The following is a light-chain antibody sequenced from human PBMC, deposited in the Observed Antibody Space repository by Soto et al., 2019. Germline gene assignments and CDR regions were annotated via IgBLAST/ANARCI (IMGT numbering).Light chain of an antibody. J-gene: IGLJ1*01. CDR3: SSYTSSSPYV. CDR1: SSDVGGYNY. Sequence: QSVLTQPASVSGSPGQSITISCTGTSSDVGGYNYVSWYQQHPGKAPKLMIYDVSNRPSGVPNRFSGSKSGNTASLTISGLQAEDEADYYCSSYTSSSPYVFGSGTKLTVL. CDR2: DVS. V-gene: IGLV2-14*01.